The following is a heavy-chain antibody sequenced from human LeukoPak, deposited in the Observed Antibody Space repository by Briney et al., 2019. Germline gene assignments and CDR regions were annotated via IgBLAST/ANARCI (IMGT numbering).Heavy chain of an antibody. J-gene: IGHJ4*02. CDR3: ARGPPTRMLRSGSYNY. CDR1: GFTISSYS. Sequence: PGRSLRLSCAASGFTISSYSMNWVRQAPGKGLEWVSSISSSSSYIYYADSVKGRFTISRDNAKNSLYLQMNSLRAEDTAVYYCARGPPTRMLRSGSYNYWGQGTLVTVSS. D-gene: IGHD3-10*01. CDR2: ISSSSSYI. V-gene: IGHV3-21*01.